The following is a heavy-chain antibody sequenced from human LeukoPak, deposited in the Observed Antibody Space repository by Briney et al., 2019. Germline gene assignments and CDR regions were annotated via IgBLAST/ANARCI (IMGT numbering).Heavy chain of an antibody. J-gene: IGHJ1*01. CDR3: ARGPMTPQYFQY. CDR2: ISADNGNT. V-gene: IGHV1-18*01. CDR1: GYTCRGYG. Sequence: ASDHVSCIDSGYTCRGYGMSWVGPAPVQGLEWMGWISADNGNTNCAQKLQGRVTMTTDTSTSTAYMELRSLRSDDTAVYYCARGPMTPQYFQYWGQGTLVTVSS.